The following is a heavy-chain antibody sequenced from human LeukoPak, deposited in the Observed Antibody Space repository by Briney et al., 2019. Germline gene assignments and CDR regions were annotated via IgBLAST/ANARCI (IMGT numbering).Heavy chain of an antibody. CDR2: ISYDGSNK. CDR3: AKGRITMIRRPDTPEFDY. V-gene: IGHV3-30*18. J-gene: IGHJ4*02. Sequence: GGSLRLSCAASGFTFSSYDMHWVRQAPGKGLEWVAVISYDGSNKYYADSVKGRFTISRDNSKNTLYLQMNSLRAEDTAVYYCAKGRITMIRRPDTPEFDYWGQGTLVTVSS. CDR1: GFTFSSYD. D-gene: IGHD3-22*01.